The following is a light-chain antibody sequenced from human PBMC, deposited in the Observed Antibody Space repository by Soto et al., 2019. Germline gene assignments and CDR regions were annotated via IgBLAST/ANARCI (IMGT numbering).Light chain of an antibody. CDR2: GDN. CDR3: AAWDDSLNCWV. J-gene: IGLJ3*02. Sequence: QSVLTQPPSASGTPGQRVTLSCSGSSSNIGRNAVNWYQQLPGTAPKLLIHGDNQRPSGVPDRFSGSKSGTSVSLAISGLQSQDEADYYCAAWDDSLNCWVFGGGTKLTVL. V-gene: IGLV1-44*01. CDR1: SSNIGRNA.